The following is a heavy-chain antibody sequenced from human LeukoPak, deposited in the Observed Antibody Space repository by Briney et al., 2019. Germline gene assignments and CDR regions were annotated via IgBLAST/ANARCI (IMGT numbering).Heavy chain of an antibody. V-gene: IGHV3-53*01. J-gene: IGHJ6*03. D-gene: IGHD6-13*01. CDR3: ARLPGEEQHYYYYYYMDV. CDR2: IYSGGST. CDR1: GFTVSSNY. Sequence: GGSLRLSCAASGFTVSSNYMSWVRQAPGKGLEWVSVIYSGGSTYYADSVKGRFTISRDNSKNTLYLQMNSLRAEDTAVYYCARLPGEEQHYYYYYYMDVWGKGTTVTVSS.